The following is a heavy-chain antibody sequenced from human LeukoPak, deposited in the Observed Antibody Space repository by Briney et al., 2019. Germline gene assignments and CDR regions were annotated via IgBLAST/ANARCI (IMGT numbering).Heavy chain of an antibody. CDR2: ISYDGSNK. CDR3: ARVREASKEVTGALDY. CDR1: GFTFSSYG. D-gene: IGHD2-21*02. J-gene: IGHJ4*02. V-gene: IGHV3-30*03. Sequence: GSLRLSCAASGFTFSSYGMHWVRQAPGKGLEWVAVISYDGSNKYYADSVKGRFTISRDNSKNTLYLQMNSLRAEDTAVYYCARVREASKEVTGALDYWGQGTLVTVSS.